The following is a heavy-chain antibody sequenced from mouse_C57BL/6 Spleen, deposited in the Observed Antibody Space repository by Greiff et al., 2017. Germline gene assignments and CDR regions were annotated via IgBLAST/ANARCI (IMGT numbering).Heavy chain of an antibody. V-gene: IGHV1-54*01. Sequence: QVQLQQSGAELVRPGTSVKVSCKASGYAFTNYLIEWVKQRPGQGLEWIGVINPGSGGTNYNEKFKGKATLTADKSSSTAYMQLSSLTSEDSAVYFCARYSNFLDDWGEGTTRTVSS. CDR3: ARYSNFLDD. CDR1: GYAFTNYL. CDR2: INPGSGGT. D-gene: IGHD2-5*01. J-gene: IGHJ2*01.